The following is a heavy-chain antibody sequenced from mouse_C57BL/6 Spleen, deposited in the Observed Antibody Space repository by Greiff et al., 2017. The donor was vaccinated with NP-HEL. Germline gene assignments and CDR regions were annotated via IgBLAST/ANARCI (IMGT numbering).Heavy chain of an antibody. CDR3: ARMGGSYYAVDY. CDR1: GYTFTNYW. J-gene: IGHJ4*01. CDR2: IYPGGGYT. V-gene: IGHV1-63*01. Sequence: VQLQQSGAELVRPGTSVKMSCKASGYTFTNYWIGWAKQRPGHGLEWIGDIYPGGGYTNYNEKFKGKATLNADKSSSTAYMQVSSLTSEDSAIYYCARMGGSYYAVDYWGQGTSVTVSS.